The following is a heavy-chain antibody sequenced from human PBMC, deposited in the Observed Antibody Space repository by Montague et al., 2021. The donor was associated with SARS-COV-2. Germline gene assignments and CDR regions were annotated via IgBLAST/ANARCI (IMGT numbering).Heavy chain of an antibody. Sequence: SETLSLTCTASGGSMSSYYWRWIRQPQGKGLERVGFSYYSGGANYNPSVKSRVTISVDTSKNQYSLKLSSVTAADTAVYYCERGFDLWGRGTLVTVSS. CDR1: GGSMSSYY. CDR3: ERGFDL. V-gene: IGHV4-59*01. CDR2: SYYSGGA. J-gene: IGHJ2*01.